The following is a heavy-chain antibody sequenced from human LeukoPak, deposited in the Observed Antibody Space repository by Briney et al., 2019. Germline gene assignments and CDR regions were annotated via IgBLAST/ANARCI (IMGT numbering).Heavy chain of an antibody. J-gene: IGHJ3*02. Sequence: ASVKVSCKASGYTFTGYYMHWVRQAPGQGLEWMGWINPNSGGTNYAQKFQGRVTMTRDTSISTAYMELSRLRSDDTAVYYCASYYDILTGYWLDAFDIWGQGTMVTVSS. CDR1: GYTFTGYY. CDR3: ASYYDILTGYWLDAFDI. V-gene: IGHV1-2*02. CDR2: INPNSGGT. D-gene: IGHD3-9*01.